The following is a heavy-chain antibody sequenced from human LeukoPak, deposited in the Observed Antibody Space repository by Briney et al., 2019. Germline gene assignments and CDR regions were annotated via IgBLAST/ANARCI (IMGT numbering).Heavy chain of an antibody. V-gene: IGHV3-30-3*01. CDR1: GFTFSSYA. CDR3: ATSYGDYVYYYYGMDV. Sequence: GRSLRLSCAASGFTFSSYAMHWVRQAPGKGLEWVAVISYDGSNKYYADSVKGRFTISRDNSKNTLYLQMNSLRAEDTAVYYCATSYGDYVYYYYGMDVWGQGTTVTVSS. CDR2: ISYDGSNK. J-gene: IGHJ6*02. D-gene: IGHD4-17*01.